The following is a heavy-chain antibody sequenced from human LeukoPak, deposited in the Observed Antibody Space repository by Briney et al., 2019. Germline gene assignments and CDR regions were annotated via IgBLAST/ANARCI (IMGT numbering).Heavy chain of an antibody. D-gene: IGHD3-22*01. CDR3: ARESNGLEY. J-gene: IGHJ4*02. CDR1: GFTFSSYA. CDR2: ISYDGSNK. V-gene: IGHV3-30*04. Sequence: AGSLRLSCAASGFTFSSYAMHWVRQAPGKGLEWVAVISYDGSNKYYADSVKGRFTISRDNSKNTLYLQMNSLRAEDTAVYYCARESNGLEYWGQGALVTVSS.